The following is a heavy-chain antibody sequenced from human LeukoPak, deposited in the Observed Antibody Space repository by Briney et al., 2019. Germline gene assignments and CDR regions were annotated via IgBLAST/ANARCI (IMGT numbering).Heavy chain of an antibody. CDR3: ARTTEDCSSTSCYQYWFDP. Sequence: ASVKVSCKASGYTFTSYDFNWVRQAPGQGLEWMGIINTSGGSTSYAQKFQGRVTMTRDTSISTAYMELSRLRSDDTAVYYCARTTEDCSSTSCYQYWFDPWGQGTLVTVSS. V-gene: IGHV1-46*01. CDR2: INTSGGST. J-gene: IGHJ5*02. D-gene: IGHD2-2*01. CDR1: GYTFTSYD.